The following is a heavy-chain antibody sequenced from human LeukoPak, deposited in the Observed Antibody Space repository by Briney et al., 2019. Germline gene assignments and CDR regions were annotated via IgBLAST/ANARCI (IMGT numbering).Heavy chain of an antibody. D-gene: IGHD3-22*01. J-gene: IGHJ4*02. V-gene: IGHV3-30*04. CDR2: ISYDGSNK. Sequence: GGSLRLSCAASGFTFSSYAMHWVRQAPGKGLEWVALISYDGSNKYYADSVKGRFTISRDNSKNTLYLQINSLRAEDTAVYYCARGITYYYDSSGYYEDYWGQGTLVTVSS. CDR1: GFTFSSYA. CDR3: ARGITYYYDSSGYYEDY.